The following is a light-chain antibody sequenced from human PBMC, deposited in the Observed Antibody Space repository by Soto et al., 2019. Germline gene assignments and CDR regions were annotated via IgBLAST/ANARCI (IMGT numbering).Light chain of an antibody. CDR2: RND. J-gene: IGLJ3*02. CDR1: RSDIGGND. CDR3: AAWDDSLSAWV. Sequence: QSALTQPPSASGTPGQRVTISCSGSRSDIGGNDVYWFQQLPGTAPNLLIYRNDQRPSGVPDRFSGSKSGTSASLAISGLRSEDEADYYCAAWDDSLSAWVFGGGTK. V-gene: IGLV1-47*01.